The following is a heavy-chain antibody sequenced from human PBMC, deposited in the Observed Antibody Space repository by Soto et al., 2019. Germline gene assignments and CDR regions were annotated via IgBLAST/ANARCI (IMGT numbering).Heavy chain of an antibody. V-gene: IGHV1-69*01. CDR1: GGTFNNYA. Sequence: QVQLVQSGAEVKRPGSSVKVSCKASGGTFNNYALSWVRQAPGQGLEWMGGIIPIFNSANYAQKFQGRVTIPADDSTSTAYMDLRSLRPDDTAVYYCAREVTVASYSFDFWGQGTLVTVSS. D-gene: IGHD5-12*01. J-gene: IGHJ4*02. CDR2: IIPIFNSA. CDR3: AREVTVASYSFDF.